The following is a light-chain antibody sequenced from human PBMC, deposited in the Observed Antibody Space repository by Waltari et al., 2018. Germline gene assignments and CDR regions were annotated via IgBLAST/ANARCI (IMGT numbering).Light chain of an antibody. V-gene: IGKV3-15*01. CDR3: QQYNDWPYT. CDR2: GTS. CDR1: QSVRTN. J-gene: IGKJ2*01. Sequence: EIVTTQSPVTLSVSPGDRAALSCRPSQSVRTNLAWYQQRPGQTPRLLIYGTSTRATEIPARFSGSGSGTEFTLTISSLQSEDFAVYYCQQYNDWPYTFGQGTKLEIK.